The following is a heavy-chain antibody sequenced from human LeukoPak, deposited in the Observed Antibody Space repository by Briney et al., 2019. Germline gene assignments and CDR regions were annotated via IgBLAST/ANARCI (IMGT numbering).Heavy chain of an antibody. CDR1: GFSFSSYA. V-gene: IGHV3-33*08. D-gene: IGHD3-10*01. J-gene: IGHJ4*02. CDR2: IWNDGSNT. CDR3: AREIFGPGSYPDF. Sequence: GRSLRLSCAASGFSFSSYAMHWVRQAPGKGLEWVALIWNDGSNTYYTDSVKGRFTICRDNSKDTVYLQMNSLGGEDTAVYYCAREIFGPGSYPDFWGRGTLVSVSS.